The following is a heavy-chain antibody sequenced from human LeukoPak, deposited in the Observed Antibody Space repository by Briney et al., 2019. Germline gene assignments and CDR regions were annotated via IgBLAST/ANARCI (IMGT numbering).Heavy chain of an antibody. CDR3: LKIGMAAY. J-gene: IGHJ4*02. V-gene: IGHV3-7*03. Sequence: GGSLRLSCAASGLRFGSYWMNWVRQAPGKGLEWVANMNQDGSEKNYVDSVKGRFTISRDNTKNSLFLQMDSLRAEDTAVYYCLKIGMAAYWGQGTLVTVSS. CDR2: MNQDGSEK. CDR1: GLRFGSYW. D-gene: IGHD5-24*01.